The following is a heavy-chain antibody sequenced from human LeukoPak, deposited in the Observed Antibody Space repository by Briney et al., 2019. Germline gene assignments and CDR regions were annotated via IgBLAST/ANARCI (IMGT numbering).Heavy chain of an antibody. D-gene: IGHD6-13*01. CDR1: GYTFTSYG. CDR2: ISAYNGNT. CDR3: ARVSLSAVGIIGYFLDY. Sequence: ASVKVSCKASGYTFTSYGISWVRQAPGQGLEWMGWISAYNGNTNYAQKLQGRVTMTTDTSTSTAYMELRSLRSDDTAMYYCARVSLSAVGIIGYFLDYWGQGTQVTVSS. V-gene: IGHV1-18*01. J-gene: IGHJ4*02.